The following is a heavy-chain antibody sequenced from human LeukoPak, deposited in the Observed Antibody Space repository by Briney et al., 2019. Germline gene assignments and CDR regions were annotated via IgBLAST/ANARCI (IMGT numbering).Heavy chain of an antibody. CDR3: AREWEGTYCSGGTCYSGPYDY. CDR2: IYHSGST. Sequence: SETLSLTCTVSGYSISSGYYWGWIRQPPGKGLEWIGSIYHSGSTYYNPSLKSRVTISVDTSKNQFSLQLNSVTPEDTAVYYCAREWEGTYCSGGTCYSGPYDYWGQGTLVTVSS. D-gene: IGHD2-15*01. J-gene: IGHJ4*02. V-gene: IGHV4-38-2*02. CDR1: GYSISSGYY.